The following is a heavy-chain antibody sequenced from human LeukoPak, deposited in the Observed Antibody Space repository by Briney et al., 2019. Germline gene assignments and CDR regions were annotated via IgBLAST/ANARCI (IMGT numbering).Heavy chain of an antibody. J-gene: IGHJ6*03. CDR1: GFTFSSYS. V-gene: IGHV3-21*01. CDR2: ISGSNSYI. Sequence: GGSLRLSCAASGFTFSSYSMNWVRQAPGQGLEWVSSISGSNSYIYYADSVKGRFTISRDNAKNSLYLQMNSLRAEDTAVYYCAREAYYMDVWGKGTTVTISS. CDR3: AREAYYMDV.